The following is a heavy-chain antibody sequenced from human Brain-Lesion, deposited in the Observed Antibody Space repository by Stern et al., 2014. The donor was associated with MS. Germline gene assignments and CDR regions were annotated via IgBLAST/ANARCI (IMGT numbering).Heavy chain of an antibody. V-gene: IGHV4-4*02. J-gene: IGHJ6*02. CDR1: GASISNTQR. Sequence: VQLVESGPGLVKPSGTLSLTCAVSGASISNTQRWTWVRQSPGKGLEWIGEIYQSGSANYNPSLRSRVTISVDRSKNSFPLKLNSVTAADTAVYYCARDPRRGGLSGYYHGMDVWGQGTTVTVSS. D-gene: IGHD3-10*01. CDR3: ARDPRRGGLSGYYHGMDV. CDR2: IYQSGSA.